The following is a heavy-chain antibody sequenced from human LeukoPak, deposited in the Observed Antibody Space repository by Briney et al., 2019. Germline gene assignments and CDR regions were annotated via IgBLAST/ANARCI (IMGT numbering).Heavy chain of an antibody. CDR2: ISAYNGNT. V-gene: IGHV1-18*01. J-gene: IGHJ4*02. CDR1: GYTFTSYG. Sequence: ASVTVSCTASGYTFTSYGISWVRQAPGQGLEWMGWISAYNGNTNYAQKLQGRVTMTTDTSTSTAYMELRSLRSDDTAVYYCARDKGGYSSGWYAAYWGQGTLVTVSS. D-gene: IGHD6-19*01. CDR3: ARDKGGYSSGWYAAY.